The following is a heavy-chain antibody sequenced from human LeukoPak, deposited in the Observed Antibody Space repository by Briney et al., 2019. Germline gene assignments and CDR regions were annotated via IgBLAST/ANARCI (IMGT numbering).Heavy chain of an antibody. Sequence: GGSLRFSCAASGFTFSGSAMHWVRQAPGKGLEWVSTISNSDNSTYYADSVKRRFTFSRDNSKNTLYLQMNSLRAEDTAIYYCAKGLGVVIDFLVFDNWGQGTLVTVSS. CDR1: GFTFSGSA. V-gene: IGHV3-23*01. CDR2: ISNSDNST. D-gene: IGHD3-3*01. J-gene: IGHJ4*02. CDR3: AKGLGVVIDFLVFDN.